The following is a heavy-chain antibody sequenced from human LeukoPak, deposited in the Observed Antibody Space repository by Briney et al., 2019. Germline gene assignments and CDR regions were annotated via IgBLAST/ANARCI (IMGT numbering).Heavy chain of an antibody. D-gene: IGHD2-2*01. CDR3: AIDHYCSSTSCYVSDH. J-gene: IGHJ4*02. V-gene: IGHV3-74*01. Sequence: PGGSLRLSCAASGFTFSSYWMHWVREAPGKGLVWVSRINSDGSSTSYADSVKGRFTISRDNARNTLYLQLNSLRDEGTAVYHCAIDHYCSSTSCYVSDHGAQGTLVTVSS. CDR1: GFTFSSYW. CDR2: INSDGSST.